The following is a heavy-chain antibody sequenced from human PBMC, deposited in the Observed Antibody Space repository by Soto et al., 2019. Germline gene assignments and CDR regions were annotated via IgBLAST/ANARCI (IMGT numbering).Heavy chain of an antibody. CDR2: IGPDGSSA. V-gene: IGHV3-74*03. CDR3: ASDHSGHEHGEDYYHGVDV. Sequence: EVQLVESGGGLVQPGGSLRLSCAASGYSLSTYWMHWVRQIPGQGLTWVSRIGPDGSSATYADSVKGRFTISRDNANNALYWRMNRLSVEDTAVYYCASDHSGHEHGEDYYHGVDVWGQGTTMIFSS. J-gene: IGHJ6*02. CDR1: GYSLSTYW. D-gene: IGHD3-10*01.